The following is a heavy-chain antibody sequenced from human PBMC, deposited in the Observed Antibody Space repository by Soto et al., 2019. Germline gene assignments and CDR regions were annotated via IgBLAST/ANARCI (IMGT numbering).Heavy chain of an antibody. D-gene: IGHD5-18*01. J-gene: IGHJ4*02. Sequence: SETLSLTCTVSGDSISSYYWSWIRQPPGKGLEWIGFIYYSGSTNYNPSLKSRVTISVDTSKNQFSLNLSFVTAADTAVYYCATMGTPATGLYYFDYWGQGTLVTVS. CDR1: GDSISSYY. V-gene: IGHV4-59*08. CDR3: ATMGTPATGLYYFDY. CDR2: IYYSGST.